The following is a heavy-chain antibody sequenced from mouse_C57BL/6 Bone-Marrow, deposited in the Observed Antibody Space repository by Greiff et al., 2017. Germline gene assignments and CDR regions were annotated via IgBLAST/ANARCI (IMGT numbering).Heavy chain of an antibody. Sequence: DVKLVESGGGLVQPGESLKLSCESNEYEFPSHDMSWVRKTPEKRLELVAAINSDAGSTYYPATMERRFIISRDNTKKTLYLQMSSLRSEDTALYYCARRVYSNAHYFDYWGQGTTLTVSS. V-gene: IGHV5-2*03. J-gene: IGHJ2*01. CDR3: ARRVYSNAHYFDY. CDR2: INSDAGST. D-gene: IGHD2-5*01. CDR1: EYEFPSHD.